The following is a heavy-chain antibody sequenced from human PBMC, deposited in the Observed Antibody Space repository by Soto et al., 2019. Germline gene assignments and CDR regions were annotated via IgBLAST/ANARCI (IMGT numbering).Heavy chain of an antibody. J-gene: IGHJ4*02. V-gene: IGHV3-23*01. CDR2: ISGSGGST. Sequence: EVQLLESGGGLVQPGGSLRLSCAASGFTFSSYAMSWVRQAPGKGLEWVSAISGSGGSTYYADSVKGRLTISRDNSKNTLYLQMNSLRAEDTAVYYCAKGSNYDYIWGSYPLIDYWGQGTLVTVSS. D-gene: IGHD3-16*02. CDR3: AKGSNYDYIWGSYPLIDY. CDR1: GFTFSSYA.